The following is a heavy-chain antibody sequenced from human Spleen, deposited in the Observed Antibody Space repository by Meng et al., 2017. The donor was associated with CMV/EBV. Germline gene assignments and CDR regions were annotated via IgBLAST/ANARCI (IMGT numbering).Heavy chain of an antibody. CDR1: GGSFSGYN. D-gene: IGHD3-10*01. CDR3: ARWPRITMVRGAYFDY. J-gene: IGHJ4*02. CDR2: INHSGST. V-gene: IGHV4-34*01. Sequence: VQLQQWGAGLLKPSGTRALPWVVYGGSFSGYNWSWTRQPPGKGLEWIGEINHSGSTNYNPSLKSRVTISVDTSKNQFSLKLSSVTAADTAVYCCARWPRITMVRGAYFDYWGQGTLVTVSS.